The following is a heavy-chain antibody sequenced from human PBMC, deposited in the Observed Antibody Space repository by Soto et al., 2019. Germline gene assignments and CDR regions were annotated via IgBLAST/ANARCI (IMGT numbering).Heavy chain of an antibody. V-gene: IGHV4-31*03. CDR2: IYYSGST. CDR3: ARGHYDYGDYVDY. Sequence: PSEPLSLTCSVSGGSISSGGYYWSWIRQHPGKGLEWIGYIYYSGSTYYNPSLKSRVTISVDTSKNQFSLKLSSVTAADTAVYYCARGHYDYGDYVDYWGQGTLVTFS. CDR1: GGSISSGGYY. D-gene: IGHD4-17*01. J-gene: IGHJ4*02.